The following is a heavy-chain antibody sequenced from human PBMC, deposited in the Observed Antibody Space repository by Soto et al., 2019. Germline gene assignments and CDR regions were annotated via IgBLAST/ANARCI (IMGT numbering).Heavy chain of an antibody. CDR2: ISAHNGNT. CDR3: ARGRYGYY. V-gene: IGHV1-18*01. D-gene: IGHD1-1*01. Sequence: QVHLVQSGAEVKKPGASVKVSCKASGYTFTSYGITWVRQAPGQGLEWMGWISAHNGNTDYAQKLQGRVIVTRDTSTSTAYMELRSLISVNTAVYYCARGRYGYYWGQGALVTVSS. CDR1: GYTFTSYG. J-gene: IGHJ4*02.